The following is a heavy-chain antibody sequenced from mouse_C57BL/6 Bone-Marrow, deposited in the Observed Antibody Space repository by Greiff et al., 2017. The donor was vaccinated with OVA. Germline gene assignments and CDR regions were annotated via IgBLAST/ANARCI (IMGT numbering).Heavy chain of an antibody. V-gene: IGHV1-64*01. CDR1: GYTFTSYW. CDR2: IHPNSGST. D-gene: IGHD1-1*01. CDR3: ARGPYYYGSSSDY. Sequence: VQLQQPGAELVKPGASVKLSCKASGYTFTSYWMHWVKQRPGQGLEWIGMIHPNSGSTNYNEKFKSKATLTVDKSSSTAYMQLSSPTSEDSAVYYCARGPYYYGSSSDYWGQGTTLTVSS. J-gene: IGHJ2*01.